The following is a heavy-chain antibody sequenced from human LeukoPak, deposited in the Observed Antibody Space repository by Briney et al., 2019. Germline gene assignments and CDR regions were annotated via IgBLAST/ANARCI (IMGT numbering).Heavy chain of an antibody. CDR2: IYPGDSDT. J-gene: IGHJ3*02. Sequence: GESLKISCKGSGYSFTSYWIGWVRQMPGKGLEWMGIIYPGDSDTRYSPSFQGQVTISADKSISAAYPQWSSLKASDTAMYYCARRYCTGTSCLDTWGQGTMVTVSS. V-gene: IGHV5-51*01. CDR1: GYSFTSYW. D-gene: IGHD2-2*01. CDR3: ARRYCTGTSCLDT.